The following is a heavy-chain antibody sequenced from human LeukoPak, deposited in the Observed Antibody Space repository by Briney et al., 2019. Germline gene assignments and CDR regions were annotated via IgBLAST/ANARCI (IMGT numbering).Heavy chain of an antibody. CDR3: AKGRGYCTGGSCYSDY. Sequence: PGGSLRLSCAASGFTFSSYSMNWVRQAPGKGLEWVSSISSSSSYIYYADSVKGRFTTSRDNSKNTLYLQMNSLRVEDTAIYYCAKGRGYCTGGSCYSDYWGQGTLVTVSS. CDR2: ISSSSSYI. CDR1: GFTFSSYS. D-gene: IGHD2-15*01. V-gene: IGHV3-21*04. J-gene: IGHJ4*02.